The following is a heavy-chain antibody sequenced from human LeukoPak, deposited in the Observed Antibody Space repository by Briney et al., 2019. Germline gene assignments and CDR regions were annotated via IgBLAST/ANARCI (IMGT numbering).Heavy chain of an antibody. CDR3: ARDRARGGVAMDH. J-gene: IGHJ4*02. V-gene: IGHV3-66*01. D-gene: IGHD3-3*01. Sequence: GGSLRLSCEVSGVTVSVNFMSWVRQAPGKGLDWVSVIYSDGSTDYADSVKGRFTISRDNSKNTLYLQMSSLRGEDTAVYYCARDRARGGVAMDHWGQGTLVTVSS. CDR1: GVTVSVNF. CDR2: IYSDGST.